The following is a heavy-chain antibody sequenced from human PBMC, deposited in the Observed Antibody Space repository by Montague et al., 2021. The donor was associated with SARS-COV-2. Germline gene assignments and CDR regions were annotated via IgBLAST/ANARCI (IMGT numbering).Heavy chain of an antibody. J-gene: IGHJ4*02. Sequence: SETLSLTCAVYGESFSGYYWTWIRQSPGRGLEWIAEINDGGTTNYNWSLKSRVTISVDTSKNQFSLKLNSVTVADTAVYYCARWDPQIRTLFGFRGKSANDYWGQGALVTVS. CDR2: INDGGTT. D-gene: IGHD4-23*01. CDR3: ARWDPQIRTLFGFRGKSANDY. CDR1: GESFSGYY. V-gene: IGHV4-34*01.